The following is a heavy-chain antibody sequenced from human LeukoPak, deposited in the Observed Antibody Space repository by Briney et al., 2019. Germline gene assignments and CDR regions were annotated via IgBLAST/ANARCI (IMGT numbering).Heavy chain of an antibody. CDR2: INPSGGST. D-gene: IGHD1-1*01. V-gene: IGHV1-46*01. Sequence: GASVKVSCKASGYTFTSYYMHWVRQAPGQGLEWMGIINPSGGSTSYAQKFQGRVTITADESTSTAYMELSSLRSEDTAVYYCARDGWNDGYFDYWGQGTLVAVSS. CDR3: ARDGWNDGYFDY. CDR1: GYTFTSYY. J-gene: IGHJ4*02.